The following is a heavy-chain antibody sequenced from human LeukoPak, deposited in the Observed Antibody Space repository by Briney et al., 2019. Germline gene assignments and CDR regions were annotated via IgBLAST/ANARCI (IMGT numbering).Heavy chain of an antibody. V-gene: IGHV4-59*01. J-gene: IGHJ4*02. Sequence: SETLSLTCTVSGGSISSYYWSWIRQPPEKELEWIGYIYYSGSTNYNPSLKSRVTISVDTSKNQFSLNLSSVTAADTALYYCASTQWLAGFDYWGQGTLVTVSS. D-gene: IGHD6-19*01. CDR2: IYYSGST. CDR1: GGSISSYY. CDR3: ASTQWLAGFDY.